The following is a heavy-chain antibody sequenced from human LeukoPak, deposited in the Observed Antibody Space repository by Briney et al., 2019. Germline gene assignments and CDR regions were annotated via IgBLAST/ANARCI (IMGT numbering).Heavy chain of an antibody. J-gene: IGHJ6*02. D-gene: IGHD3-10*01. CDR2: IIPILGIA. V-gene: IGHV1-69*04. CDR3: ARDLRGEWSHGMDV. CDR1: GGTFSSYA. Sequence: GASVKVSCKASGGTFSSYAISWVRQAPGQGLEWMGRIIPILGIANYAQKFQGRATITADKSTSTAYMELSSLRSEDTAVYYCARDLRGEWSHGMDVWGQGTTVTVFS.